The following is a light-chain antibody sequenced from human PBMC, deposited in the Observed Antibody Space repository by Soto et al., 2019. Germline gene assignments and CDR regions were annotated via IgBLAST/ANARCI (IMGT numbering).Light chain of an antibody. CDR2: AAS. CDR1: QGIGSY. CDR3: LQDYSYPWT. Sequence: IQLTQSPSSLSASVGDRVTITCRASQGIGSYLAWYQQKPGEAPKLLIFAASTLQSGVPSRFSGSGSGTDFTLTISSLQPEDFATYYCLQDYSYPWTFGQGTKVEIK. J-gene: IGKJ1*01. V-gene: IGKV1-9*01.